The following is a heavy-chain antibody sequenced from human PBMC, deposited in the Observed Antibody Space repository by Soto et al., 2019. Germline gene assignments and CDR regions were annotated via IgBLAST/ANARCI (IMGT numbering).Heavy chain of an antibody. D-gene: IGHD5-18*01. V-gene: IGHV4-34*01. J-gene: IGHJ4*02. CDR1: GGSFSGYY. CDR2: INHSGST. CDR3: ARGRYSYGFYPRFDY. Sequence: SETLSLTCAVYGGSFSGYYWSWIRQPPGKGLEWIGEINHSGSTNYNPSLKSRVTISVDTSKNQFSLKLSSVTAADTAVYYCARGRYSYGFYPRFDYWGQGTLVTVSS.